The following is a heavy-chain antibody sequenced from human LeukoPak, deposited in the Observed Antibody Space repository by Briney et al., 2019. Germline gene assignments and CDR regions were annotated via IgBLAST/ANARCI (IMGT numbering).Heavy chain of an antibody. Sequence: PQTLSLTCTASGGSISSGGYYWSWIRQHPGTGLEWIGYIYYSGSTYYNPSLKSRVTISVDTSKNQFSLKLSSVTAADTAVYYCARGKRGNYFDYWGQGTLVTVSS. V-gene: IGHV4-31*03. J-gene: IGHJ4*02. CDR1: GGSISSGGYY. CDR2: IYYSGST. D-gene: IGHD7-27*01. CDR3: ARGKRGNYFDY.